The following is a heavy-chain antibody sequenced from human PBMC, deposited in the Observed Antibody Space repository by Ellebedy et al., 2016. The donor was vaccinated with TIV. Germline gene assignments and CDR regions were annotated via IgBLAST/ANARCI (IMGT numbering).Heavy chain of an antibody. CDR1: GFTFSSYW. D-gene: IGHD6-19*01. CDR2: IKQDGSEK. J-gene: IGHJ4*02. CDR3: ARDRGIAVAGTGY. Sequence: GGSLRLXXAASGFTFSSYWMSWVRQAPGKGLEWVANIKQDGSEKYYVDSVKGRFTISRDNAKNSLYLQMNSLRAEDTAVYYCARDRGIAVAGTGYWGQGTLVTVSS. V-gene: IGHV3-7*01.